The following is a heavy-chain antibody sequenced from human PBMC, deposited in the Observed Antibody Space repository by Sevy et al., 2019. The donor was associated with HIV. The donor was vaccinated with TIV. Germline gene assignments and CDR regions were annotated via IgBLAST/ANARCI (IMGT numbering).Heavy chain of an antibody. CDR1: GSTLSKLS. V-gene: IGHV1-24*01. J-gene: IGHJ4*02. D-gene: IGHD3-22*01. CDR2: FDPEDGET. Sequence: ASVKVPSKVSGSTLSKLSMHWVRQAPGKGLEWMGRFDPEDGETIYSQKFQGRVTMTEDTSTDTAYMELSSLRSEDTAVYHCAAAREYYEDTSGYLDYWGQGTLVTVSS. CDR3: AAAREYYEDTSGYLDY.